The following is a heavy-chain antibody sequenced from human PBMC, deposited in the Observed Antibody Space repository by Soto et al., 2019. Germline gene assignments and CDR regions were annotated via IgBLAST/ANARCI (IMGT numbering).Heavy chain of an antibody. Sequence: QVQLVQSGAEVKQSGASVKVSCKASGYDFTAYDINWVRQASGQGLEWMGWMNPINGAAGSARRFHGRVSMTRNTATGTAYLELTSLRSDDTAVYYCGRGPSPRAPAGGTPYDYAMAVWGQGTTVTVSS. CDR3: GRGPSPRAPAGGTPYDYAMAV. CDR2: MNPINGAA. D-gene: IGHD6-13*01. CDR1: GYDFTAYD. J-gene: IGHJ6*02. V-gene: IGHV1-8*02.